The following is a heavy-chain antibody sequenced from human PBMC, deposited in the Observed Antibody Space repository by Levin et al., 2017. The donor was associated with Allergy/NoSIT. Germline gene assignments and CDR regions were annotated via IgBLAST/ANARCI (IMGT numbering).Heavy chain of an antibody. J-gene: IGHJ4*02. CDR3: VRGERGVGALGVS. CDR2: ISSGGETI. D-gene: IGHD1-26*01. CDR1: GFTFSDYY. Sequence: GESLKISCAASGFTFSDYYMSWIRQAPGKGLVWVSYISSGGETIYYADSVKGRFTISRDNAKNSLNLQMNSLRAEDTAVYYCVRGERGVGALGVSWGQGTLVTVSS. V-gene: IGHV3-11*01.